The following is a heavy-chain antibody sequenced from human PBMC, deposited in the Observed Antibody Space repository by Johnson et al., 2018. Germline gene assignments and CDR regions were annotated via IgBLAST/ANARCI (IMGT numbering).Heavy chain of an antibody. J-gene: IGHJ6*03. V-gene: IGHV3-15*07. Sequence: VQLVQSGGGLVKPGGSLRLSCAASGFTFSNAWMNWVRQAPGKGLEWVGRIKSKTDGGTTDYAAPVKGRFTISRDDSKNTLYLQINSLKTEDTAVYYCKGVGVAATLPTPTRYYYYMDVWVKGTTVTVSS. CDR3: KGVGVAATLPTPTRYYYYMDV. CDR2: IKSKTDGGTT. CDR1: GFTFSNAW. D-gene: IGHD2-15*01.